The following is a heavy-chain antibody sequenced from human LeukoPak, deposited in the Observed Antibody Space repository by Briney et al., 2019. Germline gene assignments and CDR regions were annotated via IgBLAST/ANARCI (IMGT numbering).Heavy chain of an antibody. D-gene: IGHD3-10*01. V-gene: IGHV4-59*01. J-gene: IGHJ4*02. Sequence: SETLSLTCTVSGGSISSYYWSWIRQPPGKGLEWIGYIYYSGSTNYNPSLKSRVTISVDTSKNQFSLKLSSVIAADTAVYYCASWPNYYYGSGSYEYYFDYWGQGTLVTVSS. CDR1: GGSISSYY. CDR3: ASWPNYYYGSGSYEYYFDY. CDR2: IYYSGST.